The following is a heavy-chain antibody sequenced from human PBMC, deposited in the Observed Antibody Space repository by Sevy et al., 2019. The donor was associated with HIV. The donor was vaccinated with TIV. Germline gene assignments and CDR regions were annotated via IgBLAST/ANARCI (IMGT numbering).Heavy chain of an antibody. Sequence: EGSLRLSCAASGFTFSSYAMSWVRQAPKKGLEWVSTISASGGTTYYADSVKGRFIISRDNSKNTLYLQMNTLRAEDTAVYYCVNQGHSSGWYYFDYWGQGTLVTVSS. CDR1: GFTFSSYA. J-gene: IGHJ4*02. CDR3: VNQGHSSGWYYFDY. D-gene: IGHD6-19*01. CDR2: ISASGGTT. V-gene: IGHV3-23*01.